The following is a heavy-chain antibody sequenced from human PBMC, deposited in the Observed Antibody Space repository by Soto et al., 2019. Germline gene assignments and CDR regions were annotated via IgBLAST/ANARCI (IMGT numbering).Heavy chain of an antibody. Sequence: EVQLVESGGGLVQPGGSLKLSCAASGFTFSGSGMHWVRQASGKGLEWVGRIRSKANGYATAYAASVKGRFTISRDDSKNTAYLQMNSLETEDTAMYYCASQTWLQFNWGQGTLVTVSS. CDR1: GFTFSGSG. D-gene: IGHD6-19*01. CDR2: IRSKANGYAT. V-gene: IGHV3-73*01. J-gene: IGHJ4*02. CDR3: ASQTWLQFN.